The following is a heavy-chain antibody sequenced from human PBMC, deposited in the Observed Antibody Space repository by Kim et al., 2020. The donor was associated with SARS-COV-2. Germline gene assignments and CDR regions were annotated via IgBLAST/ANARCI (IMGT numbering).Heavy chain of an antibody. CDR2: IYYSGST. D-gene: IGHD4-17*01. V-gene: IGHV4-59*08. CDR3: ARTVYGDYVPSFDY. J-gene: IGHJ4*02. CDR1: GGSISSHY. Sequence: SETLSLTCTVSGGSISSHYWSWIRQPPGKGLEWIGYIYYSGSTNYNPSLKSRVTISVDTSKNQFSLKLSYVTAADTAVYYCARTVYGDYVPSFDYWGQGTLVTVSS.